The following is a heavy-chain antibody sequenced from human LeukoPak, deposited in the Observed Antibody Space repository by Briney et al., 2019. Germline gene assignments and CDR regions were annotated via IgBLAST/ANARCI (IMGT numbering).Heavy chain of an antibody. CDR3: ARGAGGSYF. CDR2: INSDGITT. Sequence: GGSLRLSCAASGFTFSSDAVHWVRQAPGKGLVWVSRINSDGITTTYADSVKGRFTISRDNAKNTLYLQMNSLRAEDTAVYYCARGAGGSYFWGQGTLVTVSS. CDR1: GFTFSSDA. V-gene: IGHV3-74*01. D-gene: IGHD1-26*01. J-gene: IGHJ4*02.